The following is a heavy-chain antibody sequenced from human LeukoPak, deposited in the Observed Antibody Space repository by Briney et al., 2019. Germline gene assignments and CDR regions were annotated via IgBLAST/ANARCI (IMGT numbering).Heavy chain of an antibody. CDR3: ARDRSRGLLDAFDI. D-gene: IGHD3-10*01. V-gene: IGHV3-21*01. J-gene: IGHJ3*02. CDR1: GFTFSIYS. CDR2: ISSSSTYI. Sequence: PGGSLRLSCAASGFTFSIYSMNWVRQAPGKGLEWVSSISSSSTYIYYADSVKGRFTISRDNAKNSLYLQMNSLRAEDTAVYYCARDRSRGLLDAFDIWGQGTMVTVSS.